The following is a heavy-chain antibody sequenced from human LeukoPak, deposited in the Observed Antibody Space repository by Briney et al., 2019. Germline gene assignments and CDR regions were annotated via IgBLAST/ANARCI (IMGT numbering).Heavy chain of an antibody. CDR2: INSDGSST. D-gene: IGHD7-27*01. Sequence: GGSLRLSCAASGFTFSSYWMHWVRQAPGKGLVWVSRINSDGSSTSYADSVKGRFTISRDNAKNTLYLQMNSLRAEDTAVYYCAREYGDDSAPLYYYYYGMDVWGQGTTVTVSS. V-gene: IGHV3-74*01. J-gene: IGHJ6*02. CDR3: AREYGDDSAPLYYYYYGMDV. CDR1: GFTFSSYW.